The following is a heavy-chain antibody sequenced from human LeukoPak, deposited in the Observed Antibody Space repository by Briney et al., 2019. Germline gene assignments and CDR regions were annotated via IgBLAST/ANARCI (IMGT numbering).Heavy chain of an antibody. CDR3: ATVVPAAPPGGYYYMDV. CDR2: INPYNGNT. CDR1: GYTFTSYG. J-gene: IGHJ6*03. D-gene: IGHD2-2*01. Sequence: GASVKVSCKASGYTFTSYGISWVRQAPGQGLEWMGWINPYNGNTNYAQKLQGRVTMTTDTSTSTAYMELRSLRSDDTAVYYGATVVPAAPPGGYYYMDVWGKGTTVTVSS. V-gene: IGHV1-18*01.